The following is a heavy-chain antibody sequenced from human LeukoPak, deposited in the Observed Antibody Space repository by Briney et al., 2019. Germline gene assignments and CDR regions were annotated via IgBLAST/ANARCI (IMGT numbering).Heavy chain of an antibody. V-gene: IGHV1-24*01. D-gene: IGHD3-16*01. J-gene: IGHJ5*02. CDR1: GYTLTELS. Sequence: GASVNVSCKVSGYTLTELSMHWVRQAPGEGLEWMGGFDPEDGETIYAQKFQGRVTMTEDTSTDTAYMELSSLRSEDTAVYYCAMARSEITFRLNWFDPWGQGTLVTVSS. CDR3: AMARSEITFRLNWFDP. CDR2: FDPEDGET.